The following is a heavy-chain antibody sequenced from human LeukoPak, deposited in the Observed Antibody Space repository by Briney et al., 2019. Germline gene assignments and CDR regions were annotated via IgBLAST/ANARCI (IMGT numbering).Heavy chain of an antibody. D-gene: IGHD5-18*01. CDR1: GDSVSSNSAA. J-gene: IGHJ4*02. Sequence: RSQTLSLTCAISGDSVSSNSAAWNWIRQSPSRGLKWLGRTYYRSEWHNDYAVSVKSRIIISPDTSKNQFSLQLKSVTPEDTAVYYCARDLAGFGGYSYGMVDYWGQGTLVTVSS. V-gene: IGHV6-1*01. CDR2: TYYRSEWHN. CDR3: ARDLAGFGGYSYGMVDY.